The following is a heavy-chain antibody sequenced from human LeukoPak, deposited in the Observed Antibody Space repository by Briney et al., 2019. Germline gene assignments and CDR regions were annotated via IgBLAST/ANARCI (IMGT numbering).Heavy chain of an antibody. CDR1: GFTFSTYW. D-gene: IGHD6-19*01. Sequence: GGSLRLSCAASGFTFSTYWMSWVRQAPGKGLEWVANIKYDGSEKYYVDSVKGRFTISRDNAKNSLYLQMNSLRAEDTAVYHCARGGGRIVYSSHWYSDYWGQGTLVTVSS. CDR2: IKYDGSEK. J-gene: IGHJ4*02. V-gene: IGHV3-7*01. CDR3: ARGGGRIVYSSHWYSDY.